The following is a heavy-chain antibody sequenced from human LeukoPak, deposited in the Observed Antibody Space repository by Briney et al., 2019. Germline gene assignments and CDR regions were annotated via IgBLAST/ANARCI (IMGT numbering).Heavy chain of an antibody. J-gene: IGHJ6*02. Sequence: GGSRRLSCAVSGFTFSGYAMSWVRQAPGKGLEWVSTISGSGDYTYYADSVKGRFTISRDNSKNTLYLQMNSLRAEDTAVYYCARDLGPAYYYYGMDVWGQGTTVTVSS. V-gene: IGHV3-23*01. CDR1: GFTFSGYA. CDR3: ARDLGPAYYYYGMDV. D-gene: IGHD2-2*01. CDR2: ISGSGDYT.